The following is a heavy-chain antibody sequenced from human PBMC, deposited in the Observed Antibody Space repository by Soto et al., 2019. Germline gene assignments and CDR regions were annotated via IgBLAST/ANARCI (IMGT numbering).Heavy chain of an antibody. D-gene: IGHD3-22*01. CDR1: GFTFSSYG. CDR2: ISYDGSNK. CDR3: AKDSERLYFDY. V-gene: IGHV3-30*18. Sequence: GSLRLSCAASGFTFSSYGMHWVRQAPGKGLEWVAVISYDGSNKYYADSVKGRFTISRDNSKNTLYLQMNSLRAEDTAVYYCAKDSERLYFDYWGQGTLVTVSS. J-gene: IGHJ4*02.